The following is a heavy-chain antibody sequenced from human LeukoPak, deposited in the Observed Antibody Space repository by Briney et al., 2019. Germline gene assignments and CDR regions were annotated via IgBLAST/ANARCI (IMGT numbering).Heavy chain of an antibody. J-gene: IGHJ4*02. Sequence: GESLKISCKGSGYSFTSYWIGWVRQMPGKGLEWMGIIYPDDSDTRYSPSFQGQVTISADKSISTAYLQWSSLKAPDTAMYYCASGYYYDGSGYSETYYFDYWGQGPLVAVSS. CDR2: IYPDDSDT. CDR1: GYSFTSYW. CDR3: ASGYYYDGSGYSETYYFDY. V-gene: IGHV5-51*01. D-gene: IGHD3-22*01.